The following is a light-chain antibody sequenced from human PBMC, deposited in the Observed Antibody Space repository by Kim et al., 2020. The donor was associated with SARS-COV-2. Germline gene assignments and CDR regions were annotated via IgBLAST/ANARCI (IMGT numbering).Light chain of an antibody. CDR2: GAS. CDR1: QSVSSSY. J-gene: IGKJ4*01. CDR3: QQYDSSPALT. Sequence: PGERATLSCRASQSVSSSYLAWYQQKPGQAPRLLIYGASTRATGIPDRFSGSGSGTDFTLTISRLDPEDFAVYYCQQYDSSPALTFGGGTKVDIK. V-gene: IGKV3-20*01.